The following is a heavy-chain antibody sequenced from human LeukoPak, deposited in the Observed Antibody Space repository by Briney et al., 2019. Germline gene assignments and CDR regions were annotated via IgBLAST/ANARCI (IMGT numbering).Heavy chain of an antibody. CDR1: GDSGGSVSSYY. Sequence: SETLFLTCTVSGDSGGSVSSYYWSWIRQPPGKGLEWIGYIYYSGSTNYNPSLKSRVTISVDTSKNQFSLELSSVTAADTAVYYCARDRSSFRSAFDIWGQGTMVTVSS. CDR3: ARDRSSFRSAFDI. CDR2: IYYSGST. V-gene: IGHV4-59*02. J-gene: IGHJ3*02.